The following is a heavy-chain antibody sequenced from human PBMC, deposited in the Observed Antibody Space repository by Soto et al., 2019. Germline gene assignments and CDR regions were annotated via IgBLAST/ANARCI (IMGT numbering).Heavy chain of an antibody. J-gene: IGHJ6*02. Sequence: GGALRLTCAASGFTFSNAWMSWVRQTPGKGLEWVGRIKSKTDAGTTDYAARPKGRFTISREDSVCALYLQMNSTKTQDTAVYYWTTDEFSRGNDYDFGIDVWGQGTTAPVSS. V-gene: IGHV3-15*01. CDR3: TTDEFSRGNDYDFGIDV. CDR1: GFTFSNAW. D-gene: IGHD6-13*01. CDR2: IKSKTDAGTT.